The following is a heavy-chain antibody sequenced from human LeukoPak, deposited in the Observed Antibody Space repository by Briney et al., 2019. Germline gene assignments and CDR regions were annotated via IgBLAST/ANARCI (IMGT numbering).Heavy chain of an antibody. CDR2: ISGSGGST. V-gene: IGHV3-23*01. Sequence: GGSLRLSCAASGFSFSSYGMSWVRQAPGKGLEWVSAISGSGGSTYYADSVKGRFTISRDNSKNTLYLQMNRLRAEDTAVYYCAKLHSQYSYGYSVDYWGQGTLVTVSS. J-gene: IGHJ4*02. CDR1: GFSFSSYG. CDR3: AKLHSQYSYGYSVDY. D-gene: IGHD5-18*01.